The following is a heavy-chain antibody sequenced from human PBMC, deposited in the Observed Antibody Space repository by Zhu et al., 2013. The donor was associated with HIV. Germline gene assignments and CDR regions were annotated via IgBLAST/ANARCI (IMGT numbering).Heavy chain of an antibody. Sequence: QVQLVQSGAEVKKPGASVKVSCKASGYTFTSYGISWVRQAPGQGLEWMGWISAYNGNTNYAQKLQGRVTMTTDTSTSTAYMELRSLRSDDTAVYYCARDLGLGGQQWLVPPYFDYWGQGTLVTVSS. CDR3: ARDLGLGGQQWLVPPYFDY. CDR2: ISAYNGNT. J-gene: IGHJ4*02. V-gene: IGHV1-18*01. D-gene: IGHD6-19*01. CDR1: GYTFTSYG.